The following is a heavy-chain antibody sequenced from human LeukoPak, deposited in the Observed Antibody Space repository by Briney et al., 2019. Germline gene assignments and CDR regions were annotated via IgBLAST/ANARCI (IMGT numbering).Heavy chain of an antibody. V-gene: IGHV4-34*01. Sequence: SETLSLTCAVYGGSFSGYYWSWIRQPPGKGLEWIGEINHSGSTNYNPSLKSRVTISVDTSKNQFSLRLTSVTAADTAVYYCARDYSDSSGYSPFQHWGQGTLVTVSS. CDR2: INHSGST. CDR1: GGSFSGYY. J-gene: IGHJ1*01. D-gene: IGHD3-22*01. CDR3: ARDYSDSSGYSPFQH.